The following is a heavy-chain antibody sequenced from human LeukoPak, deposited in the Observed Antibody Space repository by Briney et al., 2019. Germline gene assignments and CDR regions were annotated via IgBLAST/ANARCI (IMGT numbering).Heavy chain of an antibody. CDR3: ARNLRYCSGGSCFPRMDV. CDR1: GYTFTSYG. Sequence: ASVKVSCKASGYTFTSYGISWVRQAPGQGLEWMGWISAYNGNTNYAQKLQGRVTMTTDTPTSTVYMELGSLRSDDTAVYYCARNLRYCSGGSCFPRMDVWGQGTTVTVSS. V-gene: IGHV1-18*01. J-gene: IGHJ6*02. D-gene: IGHD2-15*01. CDR2: ISAYNGNT.